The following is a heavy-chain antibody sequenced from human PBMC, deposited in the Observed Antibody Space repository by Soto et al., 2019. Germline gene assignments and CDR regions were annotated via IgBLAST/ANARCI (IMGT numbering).Heavy chain of an antibody. CDR2: IYYSGHT. CDR1: GGSITSGDNY. D-gene: IGHD6-13*01. CDR3: ARVRRESSSCDY. V-gene: IGHV4-30-4*01. Sequence: ASETLSLTCTVSGGSITSGDNYWSWIRQPPGKGLEWIGYIYYSGHTYYNPSLKSRVTISVDTSKNQFSLKLSSVTAADTAVYYCARVRRESSSCDYWGQGTLVTVSS. J-gene: IGHJ4*02.